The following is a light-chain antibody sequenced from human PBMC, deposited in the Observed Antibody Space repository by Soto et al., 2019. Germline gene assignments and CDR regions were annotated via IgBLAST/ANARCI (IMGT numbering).Light chain of an antibody. CDR1: QDISTN. Sequence: DIQMTQSPSSLSASVGDRVTITCRASQDISTNFAWFQQKPGKTPKSLIYDTFTLQSGVPSRFSGSGSGTDFTLTISGLQPEDSATYYCLHYKSYPYSFGGGTKVEIK. V-gene: IGKV1-16*01. CDR2: DTF. CDR3: LHYKSYPYS. J-gene: IGKJ4*01.